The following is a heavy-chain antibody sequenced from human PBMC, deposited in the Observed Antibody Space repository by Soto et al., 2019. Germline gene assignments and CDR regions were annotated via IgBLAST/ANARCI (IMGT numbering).Heavy chain of an antibody. CDR3: VTDLNWQGH. CDR1: GFTFSIYS. J-gene: IGHJ4*02. CDR2: IMPGSSHI. Sequence: PGGSLRLSCAASGFTFSIYSMNWVRQAPGKGLEWVSYIMPGSSHIFYADSVKGRFTISRDNAKNSLYLQMNSLRDEDSAVYYCVTDLNWQGHWGQGTLVTVSS. V-gene: IGHV3-48*02.